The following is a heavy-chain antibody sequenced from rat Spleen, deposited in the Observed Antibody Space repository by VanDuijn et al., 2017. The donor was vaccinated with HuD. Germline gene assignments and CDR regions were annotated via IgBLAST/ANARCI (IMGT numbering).Heavy chain of an antibody. Sequence: QVQLKESGPGLVQPSQTLSLTCTVSGFSLTSNGVSWVRQPPGKGLEWIAAISTGGNTYYNSGLKSRLSISRDTSKSQVFLKVNNLQTEDTAMYFCASQYYYDGYYRDYWGQGLMVTVSS. CDR1: GFSLTSNG. D-gene: IGHD1-12*03. V-gene: IGHV2S12*01. CDR2: ISTGGNT. CDR3: ASQYYYDGYYRDY. J-gene: IGHJ2*01.